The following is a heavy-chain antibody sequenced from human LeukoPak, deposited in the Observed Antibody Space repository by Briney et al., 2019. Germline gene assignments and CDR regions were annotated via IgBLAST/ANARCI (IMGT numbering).Heavy chain of an antibody. CDR3: ARGRLSGFHYYFDC. J-gene: IGHJ4*02. V-gene: IGHV4-34*01. Sequence: SETLSLTCAVYGGSFSGYYWSWIRQPPGKGLEWIGETNHSGSTNYNPSLKSRVTISVDTSKNQFSLKLNSVTAADTAVYYCARGRLSGFHYYFDCWGQGTLVTVSS. CDR2: TNHSGST. D-gene: IGHD5-12*01. CDR1: GGSFSGYY.